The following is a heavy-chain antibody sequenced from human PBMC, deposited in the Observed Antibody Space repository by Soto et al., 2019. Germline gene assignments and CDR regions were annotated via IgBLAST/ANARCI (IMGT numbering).Heavy chain of an antibody. Sequence: PSQTLSLTCAISGDSVSTNIAAWSWIRQSPSRGLEWLGRTLYRSSKWYNEHAVSVKSRMTINPDTSKNQFSLQLNSVTPEDTAVYYCARDAAPTLNYPHGMDVWGQGTAVTVSS. CDR3: ARDAAPTLNYPHGMDV. D-gene: IGHD1-7*01. CDR2: TLYRSSKWYN. CDR1: GDSVSTNIAA. V-gene: IGHV6-1*01. J-gene: IGHJ6*02.